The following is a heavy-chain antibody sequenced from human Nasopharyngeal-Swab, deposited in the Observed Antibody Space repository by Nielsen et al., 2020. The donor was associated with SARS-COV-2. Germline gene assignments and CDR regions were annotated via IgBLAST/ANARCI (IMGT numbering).Heavy chain of an antibody. J-gene: IGHJ4*02. Sequence: RQAPGKALEWLAHIFSNDEKSYSTSLKNRLTISKDTSKSQAVLTMTNMDPVDTATYYCARIWGYYYGSGSYYYFDYWGQGTLVTVSS. D-gene: IGHD3-10*01. V-gene: IGHV2-26*01. CDR2: IFSNDEK. CDR3: ARIWGYYYGSGSYYYFDY.